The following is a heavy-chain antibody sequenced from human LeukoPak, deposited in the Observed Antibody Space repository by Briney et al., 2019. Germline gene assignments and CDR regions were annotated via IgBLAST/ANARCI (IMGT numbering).Heavy chain of an antibody. CDR2: IIPIFGTA. CDR3: ARGVFDDFWSGYQFYYWYFDL. Sequence: VASVKVSCKASGGTFSSYAISWVRQAPGQGLEWMGRIIPIFGTANYAQKFQGRVTITTDESTSTAYMELSSLRSEDTAVYYCARGVFDDFWSGYQFYYWYFDLWGRGTLVTVSS. D-gene: IGHD3-3*01. CDR1: GGTFSSYA. J-gene: IGHJ2*01. V-gene: IGHV1-69*05.